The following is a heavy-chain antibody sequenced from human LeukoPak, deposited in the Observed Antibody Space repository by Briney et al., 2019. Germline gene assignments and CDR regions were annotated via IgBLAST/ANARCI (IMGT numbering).Heavy chain of an antibody. CDR1: GYTFTGYY. CDR3: AKRDGDSLYYFDY. CDR2: ISAYNGNT. Sequence: ASVKVSCKASGYTFTGYYMHWVRQAPGQGLEWMGWISAYNGNTNYAQKLQGRVTMTTDTSTSTAYMELRSLRSDDTAVYYCAKRDGDSLYYFDYWGQGTLVTVSS. D-gene: IGHD4-17*01. V-gene: IGHV1-18*04. J-gene: IGHJ4*02.